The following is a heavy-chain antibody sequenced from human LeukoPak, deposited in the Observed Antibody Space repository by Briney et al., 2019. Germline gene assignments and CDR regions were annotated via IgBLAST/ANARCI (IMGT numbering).Heavy chain of an antibody. CDR2: TSSDLNVK. J-gene: IGHJ4*02. CDR1: GFTFSKYN. CDR3: AREGYYGSGSPPSLYFDY. Sequence: GGSLRLSCAASGFTFSKYNMNWVRQAPGKGLEWVAVTSSDLNVKLYADSVKGRFTISRDNSRSTLYLQMNSLRPEDTAIYYCAREGYYGSGSPPSLYFDYWGQGTLVTVSS. V-gene: IGHV3-30*03. D-gene: IGHD3-10*01.